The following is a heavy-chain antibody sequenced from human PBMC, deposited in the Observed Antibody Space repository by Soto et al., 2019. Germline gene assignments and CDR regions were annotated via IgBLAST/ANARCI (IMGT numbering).Heavy chain of an antibody. CDR1: GGSISSYY. CDR3: AKATHGSGSYTFDY. V-gene: IGHV4-59*01. Sequence: SETLSLTCTVSGGSISSYYWSWIRQPPGKGLEWIGYIYYSGSTNYNPSLKSRVTISVDTSKNQFSLKLSSVTAADTAVYYCAKATHGSGSYTFDYWGQGTLVTVSS. J-gene: IGHJ4*02. CDR2: IYYSGST. D-gene: IGHD3-10*01.